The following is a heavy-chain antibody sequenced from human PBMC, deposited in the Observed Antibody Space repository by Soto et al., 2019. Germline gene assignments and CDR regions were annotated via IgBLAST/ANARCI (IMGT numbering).Heavy chain of an antibody. J-gene: IGHJ4*01. CDR3: ARTSHYLALDKTHFDY. Sequence: ESGPTLLNPTQTLTLTCSFSGFSLSTPGMCVAWIRQPPGKALEWLALIDWEDDKSYKASLKTRLTISKDTSENPVVTTMTDMARLDTATNYCARTSHYLALDKTHFDYSG. CDR2: IDWEDDK. V-gene: IGHV2-70*01. D-gene: IGHD6-19*01. CDR1: GFSLSTPGMC.